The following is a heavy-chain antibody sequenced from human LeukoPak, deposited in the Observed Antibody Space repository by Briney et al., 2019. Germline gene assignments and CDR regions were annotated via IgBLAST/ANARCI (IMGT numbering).Heavy chain of an antibody. CDR3: ARDPSPYYDFWSGQPHSSYYFDY. V-gene: IGHV3-23*01. J-gene: IGHJ4*02. D-gene: IGHD3-3*01. Sequence: PGGSLRLSCAASGFTFSSYAMSWVRQAPGKGLEWVSAISGSGGSTYYADSVKGRFTISRDNAKNSLYLQMNSLRAEDTAVYYCARDPSPYYDFWSGQPHSSYYFDYWGQGTLVTVSS. CDR1: GFTFSSYA. CDR2: ISGSGGST.